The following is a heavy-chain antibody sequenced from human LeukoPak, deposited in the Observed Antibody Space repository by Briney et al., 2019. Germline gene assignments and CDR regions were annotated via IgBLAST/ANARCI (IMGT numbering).Heavy chain of an antibody. CDR3: ARRPASVGGGFDS. CDR2: IYPGDSDT. J-gene: IGHJ5*01. Sequence: GASLQISCKGSGYSFTFYWIGWVRQMPGKGLEWMGIIYPGDSDTRYSPSFEGQVTISADNSISTAYLQWSRLTASDTAIYYCARRPASVGGGFDSWGQGSLVTVSS. D-gene: IGHD2-2*01. CDR1: GYSFTFYW. V-gene: IGHV5-51*01.